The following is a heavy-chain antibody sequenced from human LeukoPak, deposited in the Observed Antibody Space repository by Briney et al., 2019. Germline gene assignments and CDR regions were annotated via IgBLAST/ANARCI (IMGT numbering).Heavy chain of an antibody. CDR3: AEGYVGARIDY. Sequence: GGSLRLSCAASGCTFSSYSMSWVRQAPGKGLEWVSYISSTSSAMYYADSVKGRFTTSRDNAKNSLYLQMNSLRAEDTAVYYCAEGYVGARIDYWGQGTLVTVSS. V-gene: IGHV3-48*01. D-gene: IGHD5-12*01. CDR1: GCTFSSYS. J-gene: IGHJ4*02. CDR2: ISSTSSAM.